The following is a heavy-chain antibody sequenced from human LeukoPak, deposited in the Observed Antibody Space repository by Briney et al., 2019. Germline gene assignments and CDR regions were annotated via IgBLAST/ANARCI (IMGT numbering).Heavy chain of an antibody. J-gene: IGHJ5*02. D-gene: IGHD2-2*01. CDR1: GGSISSYY. CDR2: IYYSGST. Sequence: SETLSLTCTVSGGSISSYYWSWIRQPPGKGLEWIGYIYYSGSTNYNPSLKSRVTISVDTSKNQFSLKLSSVTAADTAVYYCARGNGCSSTSCYVDWFDPWGQGTLVTVSS. CDR3: ARGNGCSSTSCYVDWFDP. V-gene: IGHV4-59*12.